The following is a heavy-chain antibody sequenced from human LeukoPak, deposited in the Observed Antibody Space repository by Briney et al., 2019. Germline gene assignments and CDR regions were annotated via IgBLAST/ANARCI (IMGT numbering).Heavy chain of an antibody. D-gene: IGHD4-17*01. CDR2: IYTSGST. V-gene: IGHV4-4*07. CDR3: ARGGHDYGDYEPFDY. Sequence: SETLSLTCTVSGGSISSYYRSWVRQPAGKGLEWIGRIYTSGSTNYNPSLKSRVTMSVDTSKNQFSLKLSSVTAADTAVYYCARGGHDYGDYEPFDYWGQGTLVTVSS. CDR1: GGSISSYY. J-gene: IGHJ4*02.